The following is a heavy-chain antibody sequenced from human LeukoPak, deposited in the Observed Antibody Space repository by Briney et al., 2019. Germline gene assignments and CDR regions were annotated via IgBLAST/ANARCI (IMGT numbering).Heavy chain of an antibody. V-gene: IGHV3-21*01. Sequence: GGSLRLSCAASGFTFSSYSMNWVRQAPGKGLEWVSSISSSSSYIYYADSVEGRFTISRDNAKNSLYLQMNSLRAEDTAVYYCARVAVSGPTGWFDSWGQGTLVIVSS. CDR2: ISSSSSYI. CDR3: ARVAVSGPTGWFDS. D-gene: IGHD2-8*02. CDR1: GFTFSSYS. J-gene: IGHJ5*01.